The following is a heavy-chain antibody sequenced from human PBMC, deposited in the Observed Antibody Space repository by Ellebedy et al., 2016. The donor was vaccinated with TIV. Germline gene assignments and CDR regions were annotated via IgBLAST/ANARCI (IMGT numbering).Heavy chain of an antibody. Sequence: GESLKISCTASGFTFSTYWMHWVRQVPGKGLEWVSRINSDGSSTGYADSVKGRFTISRDNSKNTLDLQMNSLRAEDTAVYYCAKTSVDKGNHYYNGMDVWGQGTTVTVSS. CDR2: INSDGSST. D-gene: IGHD5-12*01. CDR1: GFTFSTYW. V-gene: IGHV3-74*01. CDR3: AKTSVDKGNHYYNGMDV. J-gene: IGHJ6*02.